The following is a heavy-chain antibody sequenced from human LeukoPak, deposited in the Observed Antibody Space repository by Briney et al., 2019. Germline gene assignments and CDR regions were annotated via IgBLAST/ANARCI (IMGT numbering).Heavy chain of an antibody. CDR3: ARDEGSGFEYFQH. Sequence: GASVKVSCKASGFTFTSSAMQWVRQARGQRLEWIGWIVVGSGNTNYAQKFQERVTITRDMSTSTAYMELSSLRSEDTAVYYCARDEGSGFEYFQHWGQGTLVTVSS. CDR2: IVVGSGNT. D-gene: IGHD3-22*01. J-gene: IGHJ1*01. CDR1: GFTFTSSA. V-gene: IGHV1-58*02.